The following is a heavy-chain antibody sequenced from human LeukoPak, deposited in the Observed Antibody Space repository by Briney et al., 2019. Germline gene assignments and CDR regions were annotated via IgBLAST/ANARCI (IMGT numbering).Heavy chain of an antibody. CDR1: GFTFSSYS. V-gene: IGHV3-15*01. J-gene: IGHJ4*02. CDR2: IKSKTDGGTT. D-gene: IGHD3-22*01. Sequence: GGSLRLSCAASGFTFSSYSMNWVRQAPGKGLEWVGRIKSKTDGGTTDYAAPVKGRFTISRGDSKNTLYLQMNSLKTEDTAVYYCTTDVGSGYYYYFDYWGQGTLVTVSS. CDR3: TTDVGSGYYYYFDY.